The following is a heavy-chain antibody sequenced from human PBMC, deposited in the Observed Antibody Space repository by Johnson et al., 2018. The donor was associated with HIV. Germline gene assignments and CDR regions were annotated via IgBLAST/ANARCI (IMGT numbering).Heavy chain of an antibody. Sequence: MQLVESGGGLVQPGGSLRLSCAGSEFTFNSYWMSWVRQAPGGGLAWVANINQDGTENYYADSMRGRFTISRDNTQNSLYLEMNSLRAEATAVYYCARERGYSSVLWKLSEAAFDIWGQGTMVTVSS. CDR3: ARERGYSSVLWKLSEAAFDI. CDR1: EFTFNSYW. D-gene: IGHD6-19*01. V-gene: IGHV3-7*01. J-gene: IGHJ3*02. CDR2: INQDGTEN.